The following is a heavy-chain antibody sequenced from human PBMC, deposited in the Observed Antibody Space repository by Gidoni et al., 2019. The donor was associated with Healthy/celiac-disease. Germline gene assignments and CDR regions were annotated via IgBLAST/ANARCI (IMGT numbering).Heavy chain of an antibody. CDR1: GFPFDDYA. CDR3: AKGLRLGELSSIFDY. J-gene: IGHJ4*02. V-gene: IGHV3-9*01. CDR2: IRWISGSI. D-gene: IGHD3-16*02. Sequence: EVQLVESGGGLVQPGRSLRLSCAASGFPFDDYAMHWVRQAPGKGLEWVAVIRWISGSIGYADSVKGRFTISRDNAKNSLYLQMNSLRAEDTALYYCAKGLRLGELSSIFDYGGQGTLVTVSS.